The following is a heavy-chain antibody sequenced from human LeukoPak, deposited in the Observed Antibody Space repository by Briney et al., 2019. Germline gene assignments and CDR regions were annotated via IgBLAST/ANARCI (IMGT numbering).Heavy chain of an antibody. V-gene: IGHV1-69*06. Sequence: SVPVSCKASGDTFSSYAINWVRQAPGQGLEWMGGIIPIFGTTKYAQKFQGRVTITADKSTSTVYMELSSLRSEDTAVYYCARGDYYGSGGFDYWGQGNLVTVSS. CDR1: GDTFSSYA. J-gene: IGHJ4*02. CDR2: IIPIFGTT. D-gene: IGHD3-10*01. CDR3: ARGDYYGSGGFDY.